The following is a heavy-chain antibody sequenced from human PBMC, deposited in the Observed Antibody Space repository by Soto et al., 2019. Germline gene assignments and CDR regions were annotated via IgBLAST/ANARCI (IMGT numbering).Heavy chain of an antibody. J-gene: IGHJ3*01. CDR3: ARVWGGAFGF. CDR2: IYYSGST. CDR1: GGSISSYY. V-gene: IGHV4-59*01. Sequence: SETLSLTCTVSGGSISSYYWSWIRQPPGKGLEWIGYIYYSGSTNNNPSLKSRVTISVDTSKNQFSLKLSSVTAADTAVYYCARVWGGAFGFWGQGTMVTVSS. D-gene: IGHD3-10*01.